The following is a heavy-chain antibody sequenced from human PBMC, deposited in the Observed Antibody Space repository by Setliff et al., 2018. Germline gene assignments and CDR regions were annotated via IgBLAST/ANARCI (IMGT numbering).Heavy chain of an antibody. J-gene: IGHJ3*02. V-gene: IGHV5-51*01. CDR2: IYPGDSDT. CDR1: GYSFSNFW. D-gene: IGHD3-22*01. CDR3: ASSMIVVADDAFDI. Sequence: PGESLKISCKGSGYSFSNFWIGWVRQMPGKGLEWMGIIYPGDSDTRYSPSFQGQVTMSADKSINTAYLQWSNLKASDTAIYYCASSMIVVADDAFDIWGQGTMVTVSS.